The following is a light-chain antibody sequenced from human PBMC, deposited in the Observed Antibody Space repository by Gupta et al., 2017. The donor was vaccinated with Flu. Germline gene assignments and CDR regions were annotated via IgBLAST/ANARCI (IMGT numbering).Light chain of an antibody. V-gene: IGKV1-5*03. CDR3: LRENSYSRA. J-gene: IGKJ1*01. CDR2: KVC. Sequence: DMQIIPSSSTLSASVGDRVTITCRASQSISRWLAWYQQKPGKAPKLLIYKVCRVESGVQSRFNGSASVREFALAVSSRQPRDLATYFSLRENSYSRAFGQGTKVEIK. CDR1: QSISRW.